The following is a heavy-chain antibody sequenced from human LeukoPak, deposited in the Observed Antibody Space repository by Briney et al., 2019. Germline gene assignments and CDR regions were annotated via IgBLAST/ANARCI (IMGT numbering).Heavy chain of an antibody. CDR1: GASFNTYF. Sequence: TSETLSLTCAVSGASFNTYFWSWIRQSPGKGLEWVGEINHSGSINYNPSLTSRVTMSVDTSKKHFSLNLRSTTAADTAVYYCTFTRGGYYGIRYFDYWGQGTLVTVSS. CDR2: INHSGSI. J-gene: IGHJ4*02. D-gene: IGHD3-22*01. V-gene: IGHV4-34*01. CDR3: TFTRGGYYGIRYFDY.